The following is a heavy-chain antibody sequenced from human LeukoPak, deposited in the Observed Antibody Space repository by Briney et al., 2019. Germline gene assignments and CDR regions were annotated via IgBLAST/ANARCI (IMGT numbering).Heavy chain of an antibody. CDR2: INHSGST. Sequence: SGTLSLTCAVYGGSFSGYYWNWIRQPPGKGLEWIGEINHSGSTNYNPSLKSRVTISVDTSKNQFSLKLSSVTAADTAVYYCARLPLYYDSSALDYWGQGTLVTVSS. CDR1: GGSFSGYY. J-gene: IGHJ4*02. V-gene: IGHV4-34*01. CDR3: ARLPLYYDSSALDY. D-gene: IGHD3-22*01.